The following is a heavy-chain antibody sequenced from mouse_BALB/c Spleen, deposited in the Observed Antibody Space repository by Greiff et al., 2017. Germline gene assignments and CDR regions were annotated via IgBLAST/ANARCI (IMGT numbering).Heavy chain of an antibody. D-gene: IGHD2-4*01. V-gene: IGHV1-82*01. CDR1: GYAFSSSW. J-gene: IGHJ4*01. CDR2: IYPGDGST. CDR3: ARSPMITDAMDY. Sequence: VQLQQSGPELVKPGASVKISCKASGYAFSSSWMNWVKQRPGQGLEWIGWIYPGDGSTKYNEKFKGKATLTADKSSSTAYMQLSSLTSENSAVYFCARSPMITDAMDYWGQGTSVTVSS.